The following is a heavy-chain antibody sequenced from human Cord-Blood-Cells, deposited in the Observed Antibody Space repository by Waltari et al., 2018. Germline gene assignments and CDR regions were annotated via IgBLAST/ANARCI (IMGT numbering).Heavy chain of an antibody. V-gene: IGHV3-33*01. CDR2: IWYDCSNK. J-gene: IGHJ2*01. Sequence: QVQLVESGGGVLQPGRSLRLSCAASGFTFSSYGMHWFRQAPGKGLEWVAVIWYDCSNKFYADSVKGRFTIPRDNSKNTLYLQMNSLRAEDTAVYYCARDQYSFGSWYFDLWGRGTLVTVSS. CDR1: GFTFSSYG. CDR3: ARDQYSFGSWYFDL. D-gene: IGHD3-10*01.